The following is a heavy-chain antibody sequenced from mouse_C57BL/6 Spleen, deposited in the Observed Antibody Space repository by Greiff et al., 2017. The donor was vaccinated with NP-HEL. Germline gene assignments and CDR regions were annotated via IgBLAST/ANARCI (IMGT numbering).Heavy chain of an antibody. Sequence: QVQLQQSGPELVKPGASVKISCKASGYAFSSSWMNWVKQRPGKGLEWIGRIYPGDGDTNYNGKFKGKATLTADKSSSKAYMQLSSLTSEDSAVYFCARSKAGNYFDYWGQGTTLTVSS. CDR1: GYAFSSSW. J-gene: IGHJ2*01. D-gene: IGHD1-1*02. CDR3: ARSKAGNYFDY. V-gene: IGHV1-82*01. CDR2: IYPGDGDT.